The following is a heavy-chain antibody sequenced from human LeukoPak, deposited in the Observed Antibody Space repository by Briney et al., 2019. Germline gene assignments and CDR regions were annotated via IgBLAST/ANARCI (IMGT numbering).Heavy chain of an antibody. CDR3: ARAPWGSGGNFDY. CDR1: GGSISSYY. Sequence: SETLSLTCTVSGGSISSYYWSWIRQPPGKGLEWIGYIYYSGSTNYNPSLKSRVTISVDTSKNQFSLKLSSVTAADTAVYYCARAPWGSGGNFDYWGQGTLVTVSS. V-gene: IGHV4-59*01. J-gene: IGHJ4*02. CDR2: IYYSGST. D-gene: IGHD3-10*01.